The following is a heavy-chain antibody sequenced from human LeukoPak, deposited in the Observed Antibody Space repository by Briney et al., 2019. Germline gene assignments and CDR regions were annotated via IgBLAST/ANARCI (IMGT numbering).Heavy chain of an antibody. V-gene: IGHV1-46*01. D-gene: IGHD3-22*01. CDR2: INPSGGST. J-gene: IGHJ3*02. CDR1: GYTFTSYY. CDR3: ARAGYYDSRDDAFDI. Sequence: ASVTVSCKASGYTFTSYYMHWVRQAPGQGLEWMGIINPSGGSTSYAQKFQGRVTMTRDMSTSKVYMELSSLRSEDTAVYYCARAGYYDSRDDAFDIWGQGTMVTVSS.